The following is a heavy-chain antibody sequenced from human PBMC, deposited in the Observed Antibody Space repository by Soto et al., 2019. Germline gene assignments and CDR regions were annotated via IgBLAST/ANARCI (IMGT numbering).Heavy chain of an antibody. CDR3: ARSYGSGSYYDYYYGMDV. CDR1: GGAISTYY. Sequence: QVQLQESGPGLVKPSATLSLTCSVSGGAISTYYWSWIRQFPGQGLERIGYIYHSGSSQYNPSLTSRVTISVDTSKNQLSLRLSSVTAADTAVYYCARSYGSGSYYDYYYGMDVWGQGTTVTVSS. J-gene: IGHJ6*02. D-gene: IGHD3-10*01. V-gene: IGHV4-59*01. CDR2: IYHSGSS.